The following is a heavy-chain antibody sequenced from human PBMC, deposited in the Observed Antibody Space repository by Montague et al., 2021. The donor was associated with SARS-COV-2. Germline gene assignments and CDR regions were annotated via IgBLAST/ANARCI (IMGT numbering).Heavy chain of an antibody. Sequence: SETLSLTCSISGGSISSSSYYWGWIRQPPGKGLEWIGSIYYSGSTYYNPSLKSRVTISVDKSKNQFSLKLSSVTAADAAVYYCARPGALAGIFDYWGQGTKVTVSS. J-gene: IGHJ4*02. CDR3: ARPGALAGIFDY. D-gene: IGHD6-19*01. CDR1: GGSISSSSYY. V-gene: IGHV4-39*01. CDR2: IYYSGST.